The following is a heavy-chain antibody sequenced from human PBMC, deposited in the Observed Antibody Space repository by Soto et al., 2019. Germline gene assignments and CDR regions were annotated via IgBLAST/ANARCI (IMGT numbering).Heavy chain of an antibody. CDR1: GFTFSSYS. CDR2: ISYDGINK. CDR3: ARDLRRGSSSVS. J-gene: IGHJ5*02. D-gene: IGHD6-6*01. Sequence: GGSLRLSCAACGFTFSSYSIHWVRQAPCKGLEWVAVISYDGINKYYADSVKGRFTISRDNSKNTLYLQMNSLRAEDTAVYYCARDLRRGSSSVSWGQGILVTVSS. V-gene: IGHV3-30-3*01.